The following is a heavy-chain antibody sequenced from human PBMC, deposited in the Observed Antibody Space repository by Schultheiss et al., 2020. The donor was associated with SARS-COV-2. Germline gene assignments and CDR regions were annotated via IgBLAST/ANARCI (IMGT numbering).Heavy chain of an antibody. CDR3: ARDGGSYWGRYYYYMDV. CDR2: INHSGST. J-gene: IGHJ6*03. CDR1: GGSISSGGYY. D-gene: IGHD1-26*01. V-gene: IGHV4-39*07. Sequence: SETLSLTCTVSGGSISSGGYYWSWIRQPPGKGLEWIGEINHSGSTNYNPSLKSRVTMSVDTSKNQFSLKLSSVTAADTAVYYCARDGGSYWGRYYYYMDVWGKGTTVTVSS.